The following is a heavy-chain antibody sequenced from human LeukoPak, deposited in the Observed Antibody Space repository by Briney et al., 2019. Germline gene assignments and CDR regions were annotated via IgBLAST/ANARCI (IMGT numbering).Heavy chain of an antibody. CDR2: VIPIFGTT. Sequence: SVKVSCKASGGTFFSYAISWVRHAPGHGLEWMGGVIPIFGTTNYAQKFRGRVTITTDETQSTAHMELSSVRSENTGAYRCVRGRSGYSSPAAWGERTKVSHSS. D-gene: IGHD6-13*01. CDR1: GGTFFSYA. J-gene: IGHJ4*02. V-gene: IGHV1-69*05. CDR3: VRGRSGYSSPAA.